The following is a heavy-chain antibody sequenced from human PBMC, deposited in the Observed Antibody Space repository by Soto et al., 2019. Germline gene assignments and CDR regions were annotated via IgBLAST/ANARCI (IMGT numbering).Heavy chain of an antibody. J-gene: IGHJ4*02. V-gene: IGHV3-48*03. D-gene: IGHD6-19*01. Sequence: GGSLRLSCAASGFTFSSYEMNWVRQAPGKGLEWVSYISSSGSTIHYADSVKGRFTISRDNAKNSLYLQMNSLRAEDTAVYYCARDSRPYSSGLYQNWGQGTLVTVSS. CDR3: ARDSRPYSSGLYQN. CDR2: ISSSGSTI. CDR1: GFTFSSYE.